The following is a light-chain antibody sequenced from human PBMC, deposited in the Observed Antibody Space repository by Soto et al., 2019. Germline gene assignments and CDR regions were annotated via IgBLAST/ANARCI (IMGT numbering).Light chain of an antibody. J-gene: IGLJ1*01. V-gene: IGLV2-8*01. CDR2: EVT. CDR1: SNDIGAYDF. CDR3: SSKGGCDISHFV. Sequence: QSALTQPPSASGSPGQSVTISCTGSSNDIGAYDFVSWYQQHPGKAPKLIISEVTKRPSGVPDRFSGSKSGSTASLTVSELHVEDEADYYCSSKGGCDISHFVFGSGTKLTVL.